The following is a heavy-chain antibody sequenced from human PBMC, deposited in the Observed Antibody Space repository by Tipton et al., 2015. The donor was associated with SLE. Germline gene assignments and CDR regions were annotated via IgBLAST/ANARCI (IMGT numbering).Heavy chain of an antibody. J-gene: IGHJ6*02. CDR3: ARRGALAAAGVYSYYGMDV. V-gene: IGHV4-59*01. D-gene: IGHD6-13*01. CDR1: GGSISSYY. Sequence: TLSLTCNVFGGSISSYYWSWIRQSPGKGLEWIAYISYRGNTDYNPSLKSRVTISVDPSKNQFSLKLNSVTAADTAVYYWARRGALAAAGVYSYYGMDVWGQGTTVAVSS. CDR2: ISYRGNT.